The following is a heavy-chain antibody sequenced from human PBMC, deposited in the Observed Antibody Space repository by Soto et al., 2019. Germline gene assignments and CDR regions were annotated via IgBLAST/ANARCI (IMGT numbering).Heavy chain of an antibody. J-gene: IGHJ4*02. V-gene: IGHV1-8*01. CDR2: MQPSTGRT. CDR3: ARGVSGGVDY. Sequence: ASVKVSCKASGYSFTSLDIKWVRQTAGQGLEWMGWMQPSTGRTGYAQKFQGRVTMTRDTSINTAYMELATLTSDDTAFYYCARGVSGGVDYWGQGTLVTVYS. CDR1: GYSFTSLD. D-gene: IGHD3-16*01.